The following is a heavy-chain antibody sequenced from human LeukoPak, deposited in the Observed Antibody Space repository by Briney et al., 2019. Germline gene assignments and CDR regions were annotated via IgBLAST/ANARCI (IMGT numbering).Heavy chain of an antibody. D-gene: IGHD3-22*01. J-gene: IGHJ3*02. V-gene: IGHV1-18*04. Sequence: GASVKVSCKASGYTFTGYYMHWGRQPPGQGLEWRGGITSYSSNTNYSQKLQVRVTMTTYTSTSTAYMDLRILKSSDTALDYWLSVNTLFDGSGYLATAAFDIWGKGPMVTVSS. CDR3: LSVNTLFDGSGYLATAAFDI. CDR1: GYTFTGYY. CDR2: ITSYSSNT.